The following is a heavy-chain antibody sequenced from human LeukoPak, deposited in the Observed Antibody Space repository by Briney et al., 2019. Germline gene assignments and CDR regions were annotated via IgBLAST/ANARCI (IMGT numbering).Heavy chain of an antibody. J-gene: IGHJ6*02. CDR1: GYTFTSYG. CDR2: ISAYNGNT. CDR3: ARDASGDYKLNYYYYYGMDV. V-gene: IGHV1-18*01. Sequence: ASVKVSCKASGYTFTSYGISWVRQAPGQGLEWMGWISAYNGNTNYAQKLQGRVTMTTDTSASTAYMELRSLRSDDTAVYYCARDASGDYKLNYYYYYGMDVWGQGTTVTVSS. D-gene: IGHD4-17*01.